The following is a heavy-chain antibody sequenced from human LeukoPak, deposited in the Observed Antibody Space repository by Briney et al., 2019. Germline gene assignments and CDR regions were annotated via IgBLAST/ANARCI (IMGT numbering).Heavy chain of an antibody. J-gene: IGHJ4*02. D-gene: IGHD3-22*01. Sequence: GGSLRLSCAASGFTVISNYMSLVRQAPGKGLEWVSFICSGDNTYYADSVRGRFTISRDNSKNTLYLQMNSLRAEDTAVYYCARVSSGYERHFDYWGQGTLVTVSS. V-gene: IGHV3-53*01. CDR1: GFTVISNY. CDR2: ICSGDNT. CDR3: ARVSSGYERHFDY.